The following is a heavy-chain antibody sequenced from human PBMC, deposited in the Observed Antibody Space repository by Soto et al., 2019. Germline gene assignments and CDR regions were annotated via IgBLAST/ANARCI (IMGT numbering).Heavy chain of an antibody. V-gene: IGHV4-59*01. CDR1: GGSISSYY. J-gene: IGHJ5*02. CDR2: IYYSGST. Sequence: SETLSLTCTVSGGSISSYYWSWIRQPPGKGLEWIGYIYYSGSTNYNPSLKSRVTISVDTSKNQFSLKLSSVTAADTAVYYCARGLDYARWFDPWGQGTLVTVSS. CDR3: ARGLDYARWFDP. D-gene: IGHD4-17*01.